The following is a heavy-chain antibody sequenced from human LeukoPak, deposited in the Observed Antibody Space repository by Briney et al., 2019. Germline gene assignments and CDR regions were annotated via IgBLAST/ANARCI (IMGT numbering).Heavy chain of an antibody. Sequence: GGSLRLSCAASGFTFSRYWMNWVRQAPGKGLVWVSRINSDGSTTRYADSVKGRFTISRDNAKNTMYLQMNSLRAEDTAVYYCARENFYGMDVWGQGTTVTVSS. V-gene: IGHV3-74*01. J-gene: IGHJ6*02. CDR2: INSDGSTT. CDR1: GFTFSRYW. CDR3: ARENFYGMDV.